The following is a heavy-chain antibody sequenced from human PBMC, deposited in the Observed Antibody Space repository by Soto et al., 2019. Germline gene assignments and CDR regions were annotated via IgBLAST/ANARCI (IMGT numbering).Heavy chain of an antibody. V-gene: IGHV1-69*01. CDR2: IIPIFGTA. CDR3: ASGGSGTGTTTYYYYYGMDV. D-gene: IGHD1-7*01. Sequence: GLEWMGGIIPIFGTANYAQKFQGRVTITADESTSTAYMELSSLRSEDTAVYYCASGGSGTGTTTYYYYYGMDVWGQGTTVTVSS. J-gene: IGHJ6*02.